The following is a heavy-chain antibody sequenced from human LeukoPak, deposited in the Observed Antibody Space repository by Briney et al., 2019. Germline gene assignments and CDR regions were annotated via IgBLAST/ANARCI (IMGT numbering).Heavy chain of an antibody. CDR3: AKEWKDSSGYYYYFDY. Sequence: GGSLRLCCAASGFTFSSYAMSWVRQAPGKGLEWVSAISGSGGSTYYADSVKGRFTISRDNSKNTLYLQMNSLRAEDTAVYYCAKEWKDSSGYYYYFDYWGQGTLVTVSS. V-gene: IGHV3-23*01. J-gene: IGHJ4*02. CDR1: GFTFSSYA. D-gene: IGHD3-22*01. CDR2: ISGSGGST.